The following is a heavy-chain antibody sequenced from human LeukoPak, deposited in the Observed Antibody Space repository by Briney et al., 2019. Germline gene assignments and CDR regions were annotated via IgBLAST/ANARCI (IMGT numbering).Heavy chain of an antibody. CDR3: ARDDGYAAFDY. D-gene: IGHD5-24*01. CDR1: GFTFSTYW. J-gene: IGHJ4*02. V-gene: IGHV3-7*05. CDR2: IKQDGSEK. Sequence: GGSLRLSCAASGFTFSTYWMSWVRQAPGKGLEWVANIKQDGSEKYYVDSVRGRFTISRDNAKNSLYLQMNSLRGEDTAVYYCARDDGYAAFDYWGQGTLVTVSS.